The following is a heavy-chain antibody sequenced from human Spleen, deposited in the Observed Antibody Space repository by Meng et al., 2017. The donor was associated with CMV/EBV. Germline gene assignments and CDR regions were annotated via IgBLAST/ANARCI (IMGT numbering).Heavy chain of an antibody. Sequence: GESLKISCAASGFTFSRYSMNWVRQAPGKGLEWVSSISVTSTYIYYADSVKGRFTISRDSAKNSLYLQMNSLRAEDTAVYYCARHWRPGGSSTSYYGYWGQGTLVTVSS. CDR2: ISVTSTYI. CDR3: ARHWRPGGSSTSYYGY. V-gene: IGHV3-21*01. CDR1: GFTFSRYS. D-gene: IGHD2-2*01. J-gene: IGHJ4*02.